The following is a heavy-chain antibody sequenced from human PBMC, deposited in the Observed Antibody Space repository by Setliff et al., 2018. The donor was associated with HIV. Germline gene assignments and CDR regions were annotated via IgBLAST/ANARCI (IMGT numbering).Heavy chain of an antibody. V-gene: IGHV4-4*09. Sequence: PSETLSLTCTVSASFSSYYWSWIRQPPGRGLEWIGCISSSGNTLYNPSLKSRFTLSIDTSKNQFSLRLTSVTASGTAYYCARLGAVAGPPEDSWGQGTLVTVSS. J-gene: IGHJ4*02. CDR1: ASFSSYY. CDR3: ARLGAVAGPPEDS. D-gene: IGHD6-19*01. CDR2: ISSSGNT.